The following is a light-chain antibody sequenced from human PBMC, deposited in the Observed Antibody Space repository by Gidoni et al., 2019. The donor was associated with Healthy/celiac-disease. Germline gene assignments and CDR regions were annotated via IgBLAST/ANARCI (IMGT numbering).Light chain of an antibody. CDR3: QQYYSTLFT. J-gene: IGKJ4*01. Sequence: DIVMTQSPDSLALSLGERATINCKSSQSVLYSSNNKNYLAWYQQKPGQPPKLLIYWASTRESGVPDRFSGSGSGTDFTLTISSLQAEDVAVYYCQQYYSTLFTFGGGTKVEIK. V-gene: IGKV4-1*01. CDR2: WAS. CDR1: QSVLYSSNNKNY.